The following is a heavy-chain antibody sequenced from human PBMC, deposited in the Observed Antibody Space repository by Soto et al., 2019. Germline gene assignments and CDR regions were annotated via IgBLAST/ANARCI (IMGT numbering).Heavy chain of an antibody. CDR1: GGTFSSYA. CDR3: ARGTGYYYGMDV. D-gene: IGHD1-1*01. CDR2: IIPIFGTA. Sequence: QVQLVQSGDEVKKPGASVKVSCKASGGTFSSYAISWVRQAPGQGLEWLGGIIPIFGTANYAQKFQGRVTITADESTSTSYMELSSLRSEDTAVYYCARGTGYYYGMDVWGQGTTVTVSS. J-gene: IGHJ6*02. V-gene: IGHV1-69*01.